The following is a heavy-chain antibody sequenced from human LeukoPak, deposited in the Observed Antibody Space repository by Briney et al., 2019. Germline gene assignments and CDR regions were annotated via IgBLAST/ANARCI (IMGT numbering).Heavy chain of an antibody. CDR1: GFTFSSHG. V-gene: IGHV3-33*01. D-gene: IGHD2-15*01. CDR2: IWYDGSNK. CDR3: ARDGSQSCSAGSCDWFDP. J-gene: IGHJ5*02. Sequence: QPGRSLRLSCAASGFTFSSHGMHWVRQAPGKGLEWVAVIWYDGSNKYYADSVKGRFTISRDNSKNTLYLQLSRLRAEDTAVYYCARDGSQSCSAGSCDWFDPWGRGALVTVSS.